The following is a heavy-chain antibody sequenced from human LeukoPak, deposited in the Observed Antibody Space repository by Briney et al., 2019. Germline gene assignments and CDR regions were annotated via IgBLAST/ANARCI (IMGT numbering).Heavy chain of an antibody. J-gene: IGHJ3*02. V-gene: IGHV3-21*01. Sequence: PGGSLRLSCAVSGFTFSSYSMNWVRQAPGKGLKWVSSISSSGSYIYYADSVKGRFTISRDNAKNSLYLQMNSLRAEDTAVYYCARGSYGDAFDIWGQGTMVTVSS. CDR3: ARGSYGDAFDI. CDR2: ISSSGSYI. CDR1: GFTFSSYS. D-gene: IGHD2-2*01.